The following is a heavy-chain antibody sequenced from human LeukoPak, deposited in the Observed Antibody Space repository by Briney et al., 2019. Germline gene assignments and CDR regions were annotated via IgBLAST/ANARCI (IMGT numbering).Heavy chain of an antibody. V-gene: IGHV1-2*02. D-gene: IGHD3-16*02. J-gene: IGHJ4*02. CDR1: GGTFTGYY. CDR2: ISRNSGGT. CDR3: ARADLSPTYDYVWGSYRYGYFDY. Sequence: GASVKVSCKASGGTFTGYYMHWVRQAPGQGLEWMGWISRNSGGTNYAQKFQGRVTMTRDTSISTVYMELSRLRSDDTAVYYCARADLSPTYDYVWGSYRYGYFDYWGQGTLVTVSS.